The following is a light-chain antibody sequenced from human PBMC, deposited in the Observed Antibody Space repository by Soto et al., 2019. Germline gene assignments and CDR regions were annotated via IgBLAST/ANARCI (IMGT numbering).Light chain of an antibody. CDR3: QQFYSSPVYT. V-gene: IGKV3-20*01. J-gene: IGKJ2*01. Sequence: EIVLTQSTGTLSLSPGERATLSCRASQSVSSSYLAWYQQKPGQAPRLLIYGASSRATGIPDRFSGSGSGTDFTLTISRLEPEDFAVYYCQQFYSSPVYTFGQGTKLEIK. CDR1: QSVSSSY. CDR2: GAS.